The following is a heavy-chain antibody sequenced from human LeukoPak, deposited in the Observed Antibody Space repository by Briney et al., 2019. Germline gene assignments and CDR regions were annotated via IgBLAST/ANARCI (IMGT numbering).Heavy chain of an antibody. V-gene: IGHV5-51*01. CDR2: IYADNSNT. CDR1: GYSFTSYW. D-gene: IGHD4-17*01. J-gene: IGHJ4*02. Sequence: GESLRISCKGSGYSFTSYWISWVRQMPGKGLEWLGIIYADNSNTKYSPSFQRDATISADPSLYAAHLQWSSLEASDTAMYYCAATADGNYHWDHWGQGTLVTVSS. CDR3: AATADGNYHWDH.